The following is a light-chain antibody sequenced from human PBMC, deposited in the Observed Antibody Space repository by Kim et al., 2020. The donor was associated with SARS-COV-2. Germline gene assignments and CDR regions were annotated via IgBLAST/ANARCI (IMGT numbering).Light chain of an antibody. J-gene: IGKJ1*01. Sequence: PAGGTTPPSMPARSGSSSYFAAYQQQPRQAPTLLLYGTSSRTTSIPASFSGSGAATAFSLTTIRLEPQDYAVYYCQQHGSAPPWTFGQGTKVDIK. CDR1: RSGSSSY. V-gene: IGKV3-20*01. CDR2: GTS. CDR3: QQHGSAPPWT.